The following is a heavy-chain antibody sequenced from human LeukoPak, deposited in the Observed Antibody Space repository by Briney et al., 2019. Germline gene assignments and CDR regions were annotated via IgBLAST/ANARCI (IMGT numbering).Heavy chain of an antibody. CDR1: GSGFTFSEYW. Sequence: GGSLRPSCVASGSGFTFSEYWMGWVRQAPGERLEWVANIKGDGSETYYVDSVKGRFSVSRDNSNNSVYLHMNSLRGDDTALYRCAREAYCGGPSCFAVNYMVVWGKGPTVTVSS. J-gene: IGHJ6*03. CDR3: AREAYCGGPSCFAVNYMVV. V-gene: IGHV3-7*01. CDR2: IKGDGSET. D-gene: IGHD2-21*01.